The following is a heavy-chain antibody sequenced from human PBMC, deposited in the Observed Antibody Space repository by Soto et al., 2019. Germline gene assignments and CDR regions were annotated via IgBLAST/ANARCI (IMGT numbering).Heavy chain of an antibody. CDR3: ARVGATYYDFWSGSVYGMDV. D-gene: IGHD3-3*01. J-gene: IGHJ6*02. V-gene: IGHV3-23*01. CDR1: GFTFSSYA. Sequence: GGSLRLSCAASGFTFSSYAMCWVRQAPGKGLEWVSSISVSGDRTFYADSVKGRFTISRDNSRNTLHLQMNSLRAEDTAVYYCARVGATYYDFWSGSVYGMDVWGQGTTVTVS. CDR2: ISVSGDRT.